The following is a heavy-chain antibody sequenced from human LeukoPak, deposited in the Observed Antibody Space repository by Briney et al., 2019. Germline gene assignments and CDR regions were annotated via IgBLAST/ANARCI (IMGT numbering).Heavy chain of an antibody. J-gene: IGHJ5*02. V-gene: IGHV4-39*01. CDR3: ARRQYYYDSSGYSNWFDP. Sequence: SETLSLTCTVSGGSISSSSYYWGWIRQPPGKGLEWIGSIYYSGSTYYNPSLKSRVTISVDTSKNQFSLKLSSVTAADTAVYYCARRQYYYDSSGYSNWFDPWGQGTLVTVSS. D-gene: IGHD3-22*01. CDR2: IYYSGST. CDR1: GGSISSSSYY.